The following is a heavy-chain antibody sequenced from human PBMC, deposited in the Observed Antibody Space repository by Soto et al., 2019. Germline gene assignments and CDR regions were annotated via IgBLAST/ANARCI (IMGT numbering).Heavy chain of an antibody. CDR2: ISGSGGRT. CDR1: GFTFSSYA. D-gene: IGHD5-18*01. J-gene: IGHJ6*02. Sequence: EVQLLESGGGLVQPGGSLRLSCAASGFTFSSYAMSWVRQAPGKGLEWVSAISGSGGRTYYADSVKGRFTISRDNSKNTLYLQMNSQRAEDTAVYYCARPSVDTALGIYYYYHGMDVWGQGTTVTVSS. V-gene: IGHV3-23*01. CDR3: ARPSVDTALGIYYYYHGMDV.